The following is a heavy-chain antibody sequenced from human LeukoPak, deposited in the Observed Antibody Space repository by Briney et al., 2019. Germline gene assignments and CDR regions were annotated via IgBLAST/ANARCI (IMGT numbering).Heavy chain of an antibody. CDR1: GFTFSSYA. CDR3: AKDVERQWLVLGFDY. Sequence: PGGSLRLSCAASGFTFSSYAMSWVRQAPGKGLEWVSAISGSGGSTYYADSVKGRFTISRDNSKNTLYLQMNSLRAEDTAVYYCAKDVERQWLVLGFDYWGQGTLVTVSS. CDR2: ISGSGGST. D-gene: IGHD6-19*01. V-gene: IGHV3-23*01. J-gene: IGHJ4*02.